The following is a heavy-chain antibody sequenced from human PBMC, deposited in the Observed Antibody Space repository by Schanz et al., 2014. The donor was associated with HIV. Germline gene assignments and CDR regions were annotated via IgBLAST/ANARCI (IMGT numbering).Heavy chain of an antibody. V-gene: IGHV1-69*13. CDR1: GYIFTSNG. J-gene: IGHJ4*02. CDR2: IIPVFGTT. D-gene: IGHD3-22*01. Sequence: QVQLVQSGAEVKKPGASVKVSCKASGYIFTSNGISWVRQAPGQGLEWMGGIIPVFGTTDYAQKFQGTVTITADESTSTAYMELSSLRSEDTAVYYCARAGDISGYYIDYWGQGTLVTVSS. CDR3: ARAGDISGYYIDY.